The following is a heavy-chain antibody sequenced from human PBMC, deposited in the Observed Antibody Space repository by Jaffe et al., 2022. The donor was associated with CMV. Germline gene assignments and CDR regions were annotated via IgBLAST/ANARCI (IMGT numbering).Heavy chain of an antibody. J-gene: IGHJ3*02. V-gene: IGHV4-39*01. CDR1: GGSISSSSYY. D-gene: IGHD3-22*01. Sequence: QLQLQESGPGLVKPSETLSLTCTVSGGSISSSSYYWGWIRQPPGKGLEWIGSIYYSGSTYYNPSLKSRVTISVDTSKNQFSLKLSSVTAADTAVYYCARPYYYDSSGYSDDAFDIWGQGTMVTVSS. CDR3: ARPYYYDSSGYSDDAFDI. CDR2: IYYSGST.